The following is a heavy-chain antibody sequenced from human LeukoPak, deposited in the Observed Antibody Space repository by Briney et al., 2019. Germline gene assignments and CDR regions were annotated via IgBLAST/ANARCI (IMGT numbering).Heavy chain of an antibody. CDR1: GFTFSSYG. CDR3: AKDLNRYQLLYYFDY. D-gene: IGHD2-2*01. J-gene: IGHJ4*02. CDR2: IRYDGSNK. V-gene: IGHV3-30*02. Sequence: GGSLRLSCVASGFTFSSYGMRWVRQAPGKGLEWVAFIRYDGSNKYYADSVKGRFTISRDNSKNTLYLQMNSLRAEDTAVYYCAKDLNRYQLLYYFDYWGQGTLVTVSS.